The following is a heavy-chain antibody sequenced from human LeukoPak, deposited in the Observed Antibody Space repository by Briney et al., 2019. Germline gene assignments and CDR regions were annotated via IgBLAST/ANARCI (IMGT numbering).Heavy chain of an antibody. V-gene: IGHV3-30*18. D-gene: IGHD6-13*01. CDR1: GFTLSSCG. J-gene: IGHJ1*01. Sequence: GGSLRLSCAASGFTLSSCGMHWVRQAPGKGLEWVAVISYDGSNKYYADSVKGRFTISRDNSKNTLYLQMNSLGAEDTAVYYCAKDIAPRVKYFQHWGQGTLVTVSS. CDR3: AKDIAPRVKYFQH. CDR2: ISYDGSNK.